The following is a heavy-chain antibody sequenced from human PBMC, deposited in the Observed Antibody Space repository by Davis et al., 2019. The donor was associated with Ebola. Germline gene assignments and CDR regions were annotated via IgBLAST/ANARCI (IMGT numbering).Heavy chain of an antibody. D-gene: IGHD3-9*01. CDR1: GYTFTSYG. CDR2: ISGFNTNT. CDR3: ARAPNYDVLTGTSSYYFDY. J-gene: IGHJ4*02. Sequence: ASVKVSCKSSGYTFTSYGLVWVRQAPGLGLEWMGWISGFNTNTNFAQKFQGRVTVSKDTSTNTAYMDLRSLTSDDTAIYYSARAPNYDVLTGTSSYYFDYWAREPWSPSPQ. V-gene: IGHV1-18*04.